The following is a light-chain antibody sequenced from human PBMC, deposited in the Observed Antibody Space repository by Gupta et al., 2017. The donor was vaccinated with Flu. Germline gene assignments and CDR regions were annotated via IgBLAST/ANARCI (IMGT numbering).Light chain of an antibody. V-gene: IGLV1-44*01. CDR2: SNN. J-gene: IGLJ3*02. CDR3: AAWDDSLNGWV. Sequence: QSALTQPPPAPGTPGQRVTISCSGSSSNIGSNTVNWYQQLPGTAPKLLIYSNNQRPSGVPDRFSGSKSGTSASLAISGLQSEDEAEYYCAAWDDSLNGWVFGGGTKLTVL. CDR1: SSNIGSNT.